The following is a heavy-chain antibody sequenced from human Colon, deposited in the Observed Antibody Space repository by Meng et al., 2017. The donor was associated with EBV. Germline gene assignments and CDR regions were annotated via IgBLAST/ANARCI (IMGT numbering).Heavy chain of an antibody. CDR2: MYHSGTT. CDR1: NGSISSSNF. CDR3: ATQESRDGHNPY. J-gene: IGHJ4*02. Sequence: QVHLEESGPGLVXPXXXXXLTCAVSNGSISSSNFWTWVRQPPGKGLEWIGEMYHSGTTNYNPSLKSRVTISMGKSNNQLSLKLNSVTAADTAVYYCATQESRDGHNPYWGQGTLVTVSS. D-gene: IGHD5-24*01. V-gene: IGHV4-4*02.